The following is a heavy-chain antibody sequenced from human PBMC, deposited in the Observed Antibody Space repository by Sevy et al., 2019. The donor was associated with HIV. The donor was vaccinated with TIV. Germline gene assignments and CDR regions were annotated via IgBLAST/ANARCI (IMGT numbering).Heavy chain of an antibody. CDR2: ISHSGST. J-gene: IGHJ5*02. CDR1: GGSFSGYY. Sequence: SETLSLTCAVHGGSFSGYYWNWIRQPPGKGLEWIGEISHSGSTNYNPSLKSRVTISVDTSKNQFSLKLSSVTAADTDVYYCARSPPIVVVPGAPSWFDPWGQGTLVTVSS. CDR3: ARSPPIVVVPGAPSWFDP. D-gene: IGHD2-2*01. V-gene: IGHV4-34*01.